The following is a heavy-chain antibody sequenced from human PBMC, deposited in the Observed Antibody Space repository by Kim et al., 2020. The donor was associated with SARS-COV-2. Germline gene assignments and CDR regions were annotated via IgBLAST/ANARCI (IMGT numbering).Heavy chain of an antibody. CDR3: ARARITMIVVVKYFDY. V-gene: IGHV4-31*02. D-gene: IGHD3-22*01. Sequence: SPKSRVTLSVDTSKNQFSLKLSSVTAADTAVYYCARARITMIVVVKYFDYWGQGTLVTVSS. J-gene: IGHJ4*02.